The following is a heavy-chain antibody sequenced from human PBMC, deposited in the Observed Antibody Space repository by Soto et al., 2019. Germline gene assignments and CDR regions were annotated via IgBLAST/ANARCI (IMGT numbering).Heavy chain of an antibody. CDR1: GFSLSTSGMC. J-gene: IGHJ4*02. CDR2: IDWDDDK. V-gene: IGHV2-70*11. D-gene: IGHD4-17*01. CDR3: ARIVLYGDYVHYFDY. Sequence: GSGPTLVNPTQTLTLTCTFSGFSLSTSGMCVSWIRQPPGKALEWLARIDWDDDKYYSTSLKTRLTISKDTSKNQVVLTMTNMDPVDTATYYCARIVLYGDYVHYFDYWGQGTLVTVSS.